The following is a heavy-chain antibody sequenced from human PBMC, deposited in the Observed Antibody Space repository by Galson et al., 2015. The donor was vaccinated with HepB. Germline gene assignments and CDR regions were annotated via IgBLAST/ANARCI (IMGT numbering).Heavy chain of an antibody. J-gene: IGHJ5*02. Sequence: ETLSLTCTFSGGSITTNTWWSWVRQPPGKGLEWIGEISHSGGTNYKSSLRGRVTILIDESKTQFSLKLTSVTAADTATYYCAKFTRDVNSSFFWFDPWGRGALVIVSS. CDR3: AKFTRDVNSSFFWFDP. CDR2: ISHSGGT. CDR1: GGSITTNTW. D-gene: IGHD5-24*01. V-gene: IGHV4-4*02.